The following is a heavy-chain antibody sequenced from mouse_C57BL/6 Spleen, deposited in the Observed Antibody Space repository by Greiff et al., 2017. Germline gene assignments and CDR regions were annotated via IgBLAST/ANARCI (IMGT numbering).Heavy chain of an antibody. J-gene: IGHJ4*01. CDR2: IYPGSGNT. Sequence: VKLMESGPELVKPGASVKISCKASGYSFTSYYIHWVKQRPGQGLEWIGWIYPGSGNTKYNEKFKGKATLTADTSSSTAYMQLSSLTSEDSAVXYCARGGRGDAMDHWGQGTSGTVSS. D-gene: IGHD3-3*01. V-gene: IGHV1-66*01. CDR1: GYSFTSYY. CDR3: ARGGRGDAMDH.